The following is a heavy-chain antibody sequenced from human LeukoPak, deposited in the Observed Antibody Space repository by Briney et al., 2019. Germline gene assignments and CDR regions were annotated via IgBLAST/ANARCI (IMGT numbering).Heavy chain of an antibody. CDR2: VDPEDGET. D-gene: IGHD1-26*01. V-gene: IGHV1-69-2*01. Sequence: VKVSCKVSGSTFPDYYMHWVHQAPGKGLEWMGLVDPEDGETIYAEKFQGRVTITADTSTDTAYMELSSLRSEDTAVYYCAKGELHWFDPWGQGTLVTVSS. CDR1: GSTFPDYY. J-gene: IGHJ5*02. CDR3: AKGELHWFDP.